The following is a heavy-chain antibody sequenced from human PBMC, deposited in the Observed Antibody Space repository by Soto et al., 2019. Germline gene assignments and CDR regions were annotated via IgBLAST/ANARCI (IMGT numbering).Heavy chain of an antibody. Sequence: SETLSLTCAAYGGSFSGYYWSWIRQPPGKGLEWIGEINHSGSTNYNPSLKSRVTISVDTSKNQFSLKLGSVTAADTAVYYCARGRGSYYYYYYGMDVWGQGTTVTVSS. J-gene: IGHJ6*02. CDR2: INHSGST. D-gene: IGHD1-26*01. V-gene: IGHV4-34*01. CDR3: ARGRGSYYYYYYGMDV. CDR1: GGSFSGYY.